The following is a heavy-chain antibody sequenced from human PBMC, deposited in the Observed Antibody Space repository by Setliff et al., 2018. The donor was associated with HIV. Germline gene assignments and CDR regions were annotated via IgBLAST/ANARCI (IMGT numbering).Heavy chain of an antibody. CDR1: GYTFTSYW. D-gene: IGHD2-15*01. Sequence: GESLKISCKGSGYTFTSYWIGWVRQSPGKGLEWRGIIYPGDSDTRYSPSFKGRVTISADKSISTAYLQWSSLKASDTAMYYCARPRCSGGSCSTRDAFDIWGQGTMVTVSS. CDR2: IYPGDSDT. CDR3: ARPRCSGGSCSTRDAFDI. J-gene: IGHJ3*02. V-gene: IGHV5-51*01.